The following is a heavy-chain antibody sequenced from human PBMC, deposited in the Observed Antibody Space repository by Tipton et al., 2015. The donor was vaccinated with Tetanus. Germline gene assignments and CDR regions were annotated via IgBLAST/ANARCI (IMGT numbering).Heavy chain of an antibody. V-gene: IGHV4-34*01. CDR1: GGSFSLYY. D-gene: IGHD1-14*01. J-gene: IGHJ4*02. CDR2: ISHSGSS. Sequence: TLSLTCTVSGGSFSLYYWNWVRQSPGKGLEWIGEISHSGSSSYSPSLKSRVTISVDTSKNQFSLRLRSVAAADTAVYYCARGTGDYWGQGTLVTVSS. CDR3: ARGTGDY.